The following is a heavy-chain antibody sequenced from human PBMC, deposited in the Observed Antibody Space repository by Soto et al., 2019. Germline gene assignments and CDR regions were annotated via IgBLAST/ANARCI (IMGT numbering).Heavy chain of an antibody. CDR1: GFTFSSYS. V-gene: IGHV3-48*01. Sequence: EVQLVESGGGLVQPGGSLRLSCAASGFTFSSYSMNWVRQAPGKGLEWVSYISSSSSTIYYADSVKGRFTISRDNAKNSLSLQMNSLRAEDTAVYYCARRVDTAIDYYYYYMDVWGKGTTVTVCS. J-gene: IGHJ6*03. D-gene: IGHD5-18*01. CDR2: ISSSSSTI. CDR3: ARRVDTAIDYYYYYMDV.